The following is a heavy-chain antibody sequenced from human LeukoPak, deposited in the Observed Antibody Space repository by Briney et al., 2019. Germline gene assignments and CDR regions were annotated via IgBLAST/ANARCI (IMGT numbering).Heavy chain of an antibody. CDR3: AKDLTGSLWFGELPDY. D-gene: IGHD3-10*01. V-gene: IGHV3-48*01. J-gene: IGHJ4*02. Sequence: GGSLRLSCAASGFTFSSYSMNWVRQAPGKGLEWVSYISSSSSTIYYADSVKGRFTISRDNAKNSLYLQMNSLRPEDTAVYYCAKDLTGSLWFGELPDYWGQGSLVTVSS. CDR2: ISSSSSTI. CDR1: GFTFSSYS.